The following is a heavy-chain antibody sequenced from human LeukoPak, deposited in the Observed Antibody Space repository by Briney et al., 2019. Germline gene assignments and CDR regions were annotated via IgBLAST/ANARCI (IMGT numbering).Heavy chain of an antibody. CDR2: ISGSGGST. V-gene: IGHV3-23*01. D-gene: IGHD3-10*01. CDR1: GFTFSSYA. J-gene: IGHJ5*02. CDR3: AKGAYGSATMGNWFDP. Sequence: PGGSLRLSCAASGFTFSSYAMSWVRQAPGKGLEWVSAISGSGGSTYYADSVKGRFTISRDNSKNTLYLQMNSLRAEDTAVYYCAKGAYGSATMGNWFDPWGQGTLVTVSS.